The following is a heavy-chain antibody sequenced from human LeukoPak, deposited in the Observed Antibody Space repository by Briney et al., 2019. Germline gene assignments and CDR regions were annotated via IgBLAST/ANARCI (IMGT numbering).Heavy chain of an antibody. V-gene: IGHV4-59*01. CDR2: IYYSGST. D-gene: IGHD6-19*01. Sequence: SETLSLTCTVSGGSISSYYWSWIRQPPGKGLEWIGYIYYSGSTSYNPSLKSRVTISVDTSKNQFSLKLSSVTAADTAVYYCARDLVAVAGDYYYYYGMDVWGQGTTVTVSS. J-gene: IGHJ6*02. CDR3: ARDLVAVAGDYYYYYGMDV. CDR1: GGSISSYY.